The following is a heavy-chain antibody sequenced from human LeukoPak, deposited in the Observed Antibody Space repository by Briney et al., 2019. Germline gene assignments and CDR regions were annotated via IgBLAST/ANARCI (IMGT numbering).Heavy chain of an antibody. Sequence: PGGSLRLSCAASGFRFSGYWMHWVRQAPGKGLVWVSHIDSEGCSTNYADSVKGRLTISRDNAKNTLYLQMNSLRAEDTAVYYCARALRLAVNLDYWGQGTLVTVSS. CDR2: IDSEGCST. D-gene: IGHD6-19*01. V-gene: IGHV3-74*01. CDR3: ARALRLAVNLDY. J-gene: IGHJ4*01. CDR1: GFRFSGYW.